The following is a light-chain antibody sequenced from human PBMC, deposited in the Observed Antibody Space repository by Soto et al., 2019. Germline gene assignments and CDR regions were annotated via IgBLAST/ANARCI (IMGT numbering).Light chain of an antibody. CDR2: DVT. CDR1: SSDVGGDNY. CDR3: SSYTTNTILV. Sequence: QSVLTQPASVSGSPGQSITISCTRASSDVGGDNYVSWFQQHPGKAPKLLIYDVTNRPSGVSHRFSGSQSANTASLTISGIQAEDEADYYCSSYTTNTILVFGGGTKLTVL. J-gene: IGLJ2*01. V-gene: IGLV2-14*01.